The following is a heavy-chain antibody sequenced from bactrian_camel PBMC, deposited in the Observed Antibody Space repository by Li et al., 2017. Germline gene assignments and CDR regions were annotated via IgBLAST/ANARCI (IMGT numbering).Heavy chain of an antibody. D-gene: IGHD8*01. CDR2: IDSDGDT. Sequence: HVQLVESGGGSVQAGGSLRLSCAAHEYLFTSYCMGWFRQVPGKEREEVAAIDSDGDTTYTDSVKGRFTISKDNAKITLYLQMNSLKPEDTAMYYCAATTFGLGNCPRYEYTYWGQGTQVTVS. V-gene: IGHV3S53*01. CDR1: EYLFTSYC. CDR3: AATTFGLGNCPRYEYTY. J-gene: IGHJ4*01.